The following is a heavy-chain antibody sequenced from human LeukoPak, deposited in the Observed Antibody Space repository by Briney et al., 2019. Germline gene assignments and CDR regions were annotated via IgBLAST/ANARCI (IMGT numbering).Heavy chain of an antibody. CDR2: IYLGDSDT. Sequence: GESLKISCKGSGYSFTSYWIGWVRQMPGKGLEWMGIIYLGDSDTRYSPSFQGQVTISADKSISTAYLQWSSLKASDTAMYYCARSATSSRYWFDPWGQGTLVTVSS. V-gene: IGHV5-51*01. D-gene: IGHD5-24*01. J-gene: IGHJ5*02. CDR3: ARSATSSRYWFDP. CDR1: GYSFTSYW.